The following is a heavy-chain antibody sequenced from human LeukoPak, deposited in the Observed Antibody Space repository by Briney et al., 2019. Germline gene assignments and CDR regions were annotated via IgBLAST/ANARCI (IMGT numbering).Heavy chain of an antibody. CDR2: ISGSGGST. CDR3: AKPQGDYDYVWGSSPDYGMDA. CDR1: GFTFSSYA. Sequence: GGSLRLSCAASGFTFSSYAMSWVRRAPGKGLEWVSAISGSGGSTYYADSVKGRFTISRDNSKNTLYLQMNSLRAEDTAVYYCAKPQGDYDYVWGSSPDYGMDAWGQGTTVTVSS. D-gene: IGHD3-16*01. V-gene: IGHV3-23*01. J-gene: IGHJ6*02.